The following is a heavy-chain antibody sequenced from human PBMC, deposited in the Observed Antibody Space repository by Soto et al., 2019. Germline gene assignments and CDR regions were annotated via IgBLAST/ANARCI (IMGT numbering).Heavy chain of an antibody. CDR1: GGSISSYY. CDR3: ARVSSRREARGVIIYFDY. V-gene: IGHV4-59*01. D-gene: IGHD3-10*01. Sequence: SETLSLTCTVSGGSISSYYWSWIRQPPGKGLEWIGYIYYSGSTNYNPSLKSRVTISVDTSKNQFSLKLSSVTAADTAVYYCARVSSRREARGVIIYFDYWGQGTLVTVSS. J-gene: IGHJ4*02. CDR2: IYYSGST.